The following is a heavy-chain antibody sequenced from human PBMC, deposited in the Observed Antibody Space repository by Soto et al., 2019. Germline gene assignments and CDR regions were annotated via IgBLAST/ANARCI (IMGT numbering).Heavy chain of an antibody. J-gene: IGHJ3*02. Sequence: EASVKVSCKASGYTFTSYDINWVRQATGQGPEWMGWMSPNTGTIVYAQKFQGRVTMTRNTSTSTAYMTLSSLRSEDTAVYYCARDRPGIKTYEAFDIWGQGTTVTVS. D-gene: IGHD1-20*01. V-gene: IGHV1-8*01. CDR1: GYTFTSYD. CDR3: ARDRPGIKTYEAFDI. CDR2: MSPNTGTI.